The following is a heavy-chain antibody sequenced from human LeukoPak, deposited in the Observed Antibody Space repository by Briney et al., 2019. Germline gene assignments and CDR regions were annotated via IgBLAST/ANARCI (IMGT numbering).Heavy chain of an antibody. J-gene: IGHJ5*02. CDR3: ARESMVRGRKPNWFDP. CDR1: GGSISSSNW. V-gene: IGHV4-4*02. Sequence: SETLSLTCAVSGGSISSSNWWSWVRQPPGKGLEWIGEIYHSGSTNYNPSLKSRVTISVDKSKNQFSLKLSSVTAADTAVYYCARESMVRGRKPNWFDPWGQGTLVTVSS. CDR2: IYHSGST. D-gene: IGHD3-10*01.